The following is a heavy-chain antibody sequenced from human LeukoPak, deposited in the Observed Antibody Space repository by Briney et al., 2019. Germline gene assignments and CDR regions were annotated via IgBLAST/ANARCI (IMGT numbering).Heavy chain of an antibody. V-gene: IGHV3-74*01. CDR1: GFTFSSHW. J-gene: IGHJ4*02. CDR2: VKTDGSSV. Sequence: GGSLRLSCAASGFTFSSHWMHWVRQAPGKGLMWVSRVKTDGSSVSYADSVKGRFTIPRDNAKNTLYLQMNSLGAGDTAVYYCARGYGAFVDYWGQGTLVTVSS. D-gene: IGHD4/OR15-4a*01. CDR3: ARGYGAFVDY.